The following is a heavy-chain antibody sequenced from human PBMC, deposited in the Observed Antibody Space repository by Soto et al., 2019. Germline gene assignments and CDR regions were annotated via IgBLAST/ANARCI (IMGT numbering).Heavy chain of an antibody. CDR3: ARENVGAMFAFDI. V-gene: IGHV3-30-3*01. CDR2: ISYDGSNK. CDR1: GFTFSSYA. J-gene: IGHJ3*02. D-gene: IGHD1-26*01. Sequence: GGSLRLSCAACGFTFSSYAMHWVRQAPGKGLEWVAVISYDGSNKYYADSVKGRFTISRDNSKNTLYLQMNSLRAEDTAVYYCARENVGAMFAFDIWGQGTMVTVSS.